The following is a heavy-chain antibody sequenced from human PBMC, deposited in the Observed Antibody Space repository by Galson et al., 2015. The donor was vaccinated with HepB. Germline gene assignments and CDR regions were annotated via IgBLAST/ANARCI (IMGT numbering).Heavy chain of an antibody. V-gene: IGHV3-21*01. J-gene: IGHJ3*02. CDR3: AREKPLWFGEYDAFDI. CDR2: ISSSSSYI. D-gene: IGHD3-10*01. CDR1: GFTFSSYS. Sequence: SLRLSCAASGFTFSSYSMNWVRQAPGKGLEWVSSISSSSSYIYYADSVKGRFTISRDNAKNSLYLQMNSLRAEDTAVYYCAREKPLWFGEYDAFDIWGQGTMVTVSS.